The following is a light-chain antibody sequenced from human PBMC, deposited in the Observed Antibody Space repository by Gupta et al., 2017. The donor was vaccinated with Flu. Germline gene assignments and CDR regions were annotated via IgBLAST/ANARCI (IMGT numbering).Light chain of an antibody. CDR2: MGS. J-gene: IGKJ2*01. Sequence: IVMTQSPLSLPVTPGEPASISCKSSQSLLLSTGYDYLAWFLQTPVQSPHLLIHMGSSRASGVADRFSGSVSGTNFTLNLSRVEAEDVGVYYCMQALQTPYTFGQGTKLDIK. CDR1: QSLLLSTGYDY. V-gene: IGKV2-28*01. CDR3: MQALQTPYT.